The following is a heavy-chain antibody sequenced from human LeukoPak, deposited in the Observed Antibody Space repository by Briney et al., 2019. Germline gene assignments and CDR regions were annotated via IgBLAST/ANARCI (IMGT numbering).Heavy chain of an antibody. CDR1: GGSISSYY. J-gene: IGHJ5*02. CDR2: IHTSGST. D-gene: IGHD2-21*02. V-gene: IGHV4-4*07. Sequence: PSETLSLTCTVSGGSISSYYWTWIRQPAGKGPEWIGRIHTSGSTNYNPSLKSRVNMSVDTSKNQFSLKPSSVTAADTAVYYCARVTDPRYNWFDPWGQGTLVTVSS. CDR3: ARVTDPRYNWFDP.